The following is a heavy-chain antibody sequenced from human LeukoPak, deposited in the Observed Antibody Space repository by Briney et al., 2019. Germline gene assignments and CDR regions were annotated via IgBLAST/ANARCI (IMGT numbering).Heavy chain of an antibody. D-gene: IGHD4-17*01. V-gene: IGHV3-21*01. CDR2: ISSSSSYI. CDR1: GFTFSSYG. Sequence: PGGSLRLSCAASGFTFSSYGMHWVRQAPGKGLEWVSSISSSSSYIYYADSVKGRFTISRDNAKNSLYLQMNSLRAEDTAVYYCARVPSGDYVSWGQGTLVTVSS. CDR3: ARVPSGDYVS. J-gene: IGHJ4*02.